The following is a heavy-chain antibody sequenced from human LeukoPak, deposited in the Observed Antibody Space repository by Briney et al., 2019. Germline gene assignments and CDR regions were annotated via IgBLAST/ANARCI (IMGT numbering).Heavy chain of an antibody. Sequence: ASVRVSCTVSEHTLTELSMHWVRQAPGIGLEWRGGFDPEEVETTHAQKCQGRVTMTEITSTDTACMGLGSLRSKDTAVYYCETRNTHALPFLYFDYWGQGTLVTVSS. V-gene: IGHV1-24*01. CDR1: EHTLTELS. CDR3: ETRNTHALPFLYFDY. CDR2: FDPEEVET. D-gene: IGHD1/OR15-1a*01. J-gene: IGHJ4*02.